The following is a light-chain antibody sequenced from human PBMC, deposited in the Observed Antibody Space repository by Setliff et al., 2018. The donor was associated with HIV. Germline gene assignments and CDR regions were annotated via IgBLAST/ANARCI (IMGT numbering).Light chain of an antibody. CDR1: SSNVGKYDL. CDR2: EVS. CDR3: CSYAGSTTFDV. J-gene: IGLJ1*01. Sequence: QSALTQPVSVSGSPGQSITISCTGNSSNVGKYDLVAWYRQHPGKAPELTIYEVSKRPAGVSKRFSGSKAGNAASPTISGLQSDDEGDYYCCSYAGSTTFDVFGSGTRSPS. V-gene: IGLV2-23*02.